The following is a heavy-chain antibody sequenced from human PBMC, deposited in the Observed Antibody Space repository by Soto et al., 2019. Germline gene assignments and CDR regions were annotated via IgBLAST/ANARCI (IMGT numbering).Heavy chain of an antibody. V-gene: IGHV4-59*01. Sequence: QVQLQESGPGLVKPSETLSLNCTVSGGPISSYYWSWIRQSPGKGLEWIGYIYYSGSTNYNPSLKSRVTISVDTSKNQFSLELSSVTAADAAVYYCAWCSSGWRPRLDYWGQGTLVTVSS. CDR3: AWCSSGWRPRLDY. CDR2: IYYSGST. J-gene: IGHJ4*02. D-gene: IGHD6-19*01. CDR1: GGPISSYY.